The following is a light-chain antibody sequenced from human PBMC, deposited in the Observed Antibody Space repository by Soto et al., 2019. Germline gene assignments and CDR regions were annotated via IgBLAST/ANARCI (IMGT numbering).Light chain of an antibody. CDR3: QKYDSAPYT. CDR1: QGISNY. V-gene: IGKV1-27*01. J-gene: IGKJ3*01. Sequence: DLRMTQSPSSLSASVGDRVIITCRASQGISNYLAWYQQKPGKVPHVLIYGASTLQSGVPSRFSGSGSGTDFTLTISSLQTEDVAADYCQKYDSAPYTFGTGTKVDIK. CDR2: GAS.